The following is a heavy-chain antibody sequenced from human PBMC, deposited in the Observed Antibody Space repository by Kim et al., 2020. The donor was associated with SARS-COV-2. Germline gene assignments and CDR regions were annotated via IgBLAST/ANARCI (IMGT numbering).Heavy chain of an antibody. Sequence: YTDYARSVNSRISSNPETSKNQFSLQLNSVTPEDTAVYYCARGHSGAFDYWGQGTLVTVSS. D-gene: IGHD5-12*01. CDR2: YT. J-gene: IGHJ4*02. V-gene: IGHV6-1*01. CDR3: ARGHSGAFDY.